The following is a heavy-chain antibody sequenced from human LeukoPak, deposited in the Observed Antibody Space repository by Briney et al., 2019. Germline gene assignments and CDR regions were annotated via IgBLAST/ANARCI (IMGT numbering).Heavy chain of an antibody. Sequence: GGSLRLSCAASGFTFSGYAMHWVRQAPGKGLESVSVISYDGSNKYCADSVKGRFTISRDNSKNTLYLQMSSLRAEDTAVYYCARAWMATIIDYWGQGTLVTVSS. CDR2: ISYDGSNK. CDR3: ARAWMATIIDY. CDR1: GFTFSGYA. V-gene: IGHV3-30-3*01. J-gene: IGHJ4*02. D-gene: IGHD5-24*01.